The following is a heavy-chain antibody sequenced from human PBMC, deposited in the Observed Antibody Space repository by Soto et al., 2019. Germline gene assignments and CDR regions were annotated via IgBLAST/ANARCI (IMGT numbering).Heavy chain of an antibody. Sequence: GGSLRLSCAASGFTFSNYAMHWVRQAPGKGLEWVAVISYDGSNKYYADSVKGRFTISRDNSKNTLYLQMNSLRDEDTAVYYCARDPLAVERHYWGQGTLVTVSS. CDR1: GFTFSNYA. D-gene: IGHD6-19*01. CDR3: ARDPLAVERHY. CDR2: ISYDGSNK. V-gene: IGHV3-30-3*01. J-gene: IGHJ4*02.